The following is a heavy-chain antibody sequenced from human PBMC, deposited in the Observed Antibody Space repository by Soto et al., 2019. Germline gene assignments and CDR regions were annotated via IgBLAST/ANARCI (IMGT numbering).Heavy chain of an antibody. CDR3: ARGLVRAVITHFDY. Sequence: QVQLVQSGAEVKKPGASVRVSYKPSGYTFTSYAITWVRQAPGRGLEWMGWIDPFTGDTTYAQNFQGRVTMTTDTSTDTAYVELRCLTSDDAAVYYCARGLVRAVITHFDYWGQGTLVTVSS. CDR1: GYTFTSYA. CDR2: IDPFTGDT. J-gene: IGHJ4*02. V-gene: IGHV1-18*01. D-gene: IGHD3-10*01.